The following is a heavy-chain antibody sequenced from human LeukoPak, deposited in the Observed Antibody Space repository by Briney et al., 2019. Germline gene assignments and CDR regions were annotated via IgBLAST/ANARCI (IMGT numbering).Heavy chain of an antibody. V-gene: IGHV3-23*01. CDR2: MSGSGGMT. D-gene: IGHD3-22*01. CDR1: GFTFSAYA. J-gene: IGHJ4*02. Sequence: GGSLRLSCAVSGFTFSAYAMSWVRQAPGKGLEWVSAMSGSGGMTYYADSVKGRFSISRDNSKNTLHLQMNSLRAEDTAVYYCAKGAMPYFDGSGYNYFDYWGQGTPVTVSS. CDR3: AKGAMPYFDGSGYNYFDY.